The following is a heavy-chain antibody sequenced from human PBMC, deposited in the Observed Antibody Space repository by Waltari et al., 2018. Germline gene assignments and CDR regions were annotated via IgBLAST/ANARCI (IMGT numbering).Heavy chain of an antibody. J-gene: IGHJ5*02. D-gene: IGHD6-13*01. Sequence: QVQLVQSGAEVKQPEASLKVSCKTSGYTFKNFDINWLRQGPGQRIEWMGWMNPNSGNTGFAQDFQDRLIMTANNAITTAYMELTGLTSDDTAVYYWARGAAPGKGAHWFDPWGQGTLVTVSS. CDR1: GYTFKNFD. V-gene: IGHV1-8*01. CDR2: MNPNSGNT. CDR3: ARGAAPGKGAHWFDP.